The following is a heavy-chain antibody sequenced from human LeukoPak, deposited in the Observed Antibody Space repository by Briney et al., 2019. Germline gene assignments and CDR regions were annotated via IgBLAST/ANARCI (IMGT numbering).Heavy chain of an antibody. CDR2: IYYSGST. CDR1: GGSISSYY. Sequence: PSETLSLTCTVSGGSISSYYWSWIRQPPGKGLEWIGYIYYSGSTNYNPSLKSRVTISVDTSKNQFSLKLSSVTAADTAVYYCARLTTTSIDYWGQGTLVTVSS. J-gene: IGHJ4*02. CDR3: ARLTTTSIDY. D-gene: IGHD3-22*01. V-gene: IGHV4-59*08.